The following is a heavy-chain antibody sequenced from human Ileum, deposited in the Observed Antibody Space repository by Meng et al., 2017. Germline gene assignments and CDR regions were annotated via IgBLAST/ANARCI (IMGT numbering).Heavy chain of an antibody. Sequence: QVQLQQWGAGLWKPSETLSLTCVVYGGSFSANYWTWIRQPPGKGLEWIGEINHNGNTNYKPSLKSRVTISVDTSKKQFSLRLTSVTAADTAVYYCARERQDNRWFDPWGQGTLVTVSS. J-gene: IGHJ5*02. D-gene: IGHD6-25*01. CDR1: GGSFSANY. CDR3: ARERQDNRWFDP. V-gene: IGHV4-34*01. CDR2: INHNGNT.